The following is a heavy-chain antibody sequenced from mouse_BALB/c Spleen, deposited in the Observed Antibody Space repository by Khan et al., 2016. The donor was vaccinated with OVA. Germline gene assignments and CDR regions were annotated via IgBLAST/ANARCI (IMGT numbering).Heavy chain of an antibody. CDR3: AREGDSSGYDY. D-gene: IGHD3-2*01. CDR2: ISYSGST. CDR1: GYSITSDYA. J-gene: IGHJ2*01. Sequence: EVQLQESGPGLVKPSQSLSLTCTVTGYSITSDYAWNWIRQFPGNKLEWMGYISYSGSTSYNQYLKSRISITRDTSKNQFSLQLTSVTTEDTATYSCAREGDSSGYDYWCQCTTLTVSS. V-gene: IGHV3-2*02.